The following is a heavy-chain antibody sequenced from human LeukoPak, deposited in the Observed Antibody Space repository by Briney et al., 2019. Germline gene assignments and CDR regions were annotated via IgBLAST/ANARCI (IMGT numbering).Heavy chain of an antibody. J-gene: IGHJ5*02. D-gene: IGHD6-13*01. CDR3: ARGTSSSPNWFDP. V-gene: IGHV3-7*04. CDR2: IKVDGSEK. Sequence: GGSLRLSCAASGFTFSSFWMSWLRQAPGKGLEWVASIKVDGSEKYYVDSVKGRFTIPRDNAKNSLYLQVHSLRADDTAVYYCARGTSSSPNWFDPWGQGTLVTVSS. CDR1: GFTFSSFW.